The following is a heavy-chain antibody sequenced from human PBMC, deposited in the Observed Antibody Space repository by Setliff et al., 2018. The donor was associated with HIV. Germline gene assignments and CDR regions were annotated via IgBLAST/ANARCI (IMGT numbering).Heavy chain of an antibody. V-gene: IGHV1-24*01. Sequence: ASVKVSCKASGYTLTELSIHWVRQAPGKGLEWMANFDPEDGETFYAQKFQGRLTMTEDTSTDTTYMELSSLRSDDTAMYYCATDPGYSSTWYSESFQHWGQGTVVTVSS. CDR1: GYTLTELS. CDR3: ATDPGYSSTWYSESFQH. D-gene: IGHD6-13*01. J-gene: IGHJ1*01. CDR2: FDPEDGET.